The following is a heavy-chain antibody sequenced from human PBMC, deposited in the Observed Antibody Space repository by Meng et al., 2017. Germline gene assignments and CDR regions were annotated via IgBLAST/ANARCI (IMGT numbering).Heavy chain of an antibody. CDR1: GFTFSSYA. J-gene: IGHJ4*02. CDR3: ARDPVDSWGDGYLFDY. V-gene: IGHV3-30*01. CDR2: ISYDGSNK. Sequence: GESLKISCAASGFTFSSYAMHWVRQAPGKGLEWVAVISYDGSNKYYADSVKGRFTISRDNSKNTLYLQMNSLRAEDTAVYYCARDPVDSWGDGYLFDYWGQGTLVTVSS. D-gene: IGHD5-24*01.